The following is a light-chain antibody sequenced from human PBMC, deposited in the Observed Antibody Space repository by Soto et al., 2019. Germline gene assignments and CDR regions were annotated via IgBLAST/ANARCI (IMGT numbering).Light chain of an antibody. V-gene: IGKV3-15*01. CDR1: QSVSSD. J-gene: IGKJ4*01. Sequence: EIVMTQSPATLSVSPGERATLSCRASQSVSSDLVWYQQKAGQAPRLLIYDTSTRATGIPARFSGSRSGTEFTLTISSLQSEDSAVYHCQQYNKWPLTFGGGTKVEIK. CDR3: QQYNKWPLT. CDR2: DTS.